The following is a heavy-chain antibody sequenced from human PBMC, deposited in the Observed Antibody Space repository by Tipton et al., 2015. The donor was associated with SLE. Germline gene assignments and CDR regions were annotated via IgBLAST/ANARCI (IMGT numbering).Heavy chain of an antibody. CDR3: AKDSDRTSIPFASDY. V-gene: IGHV3-30*02. J-gene: IGHJ4*02. Sequence: GSLRLSCVASGFTFSAYGMHWVRQAPGKGLEWLGFIRFDGNNKVYGDSVKGRITIPRDNSKDTLYLEMHTLRVEDTAVYYCAKDSDRTSIPFASDYWGQGTLVSVSS. CDR1: GFTFSAYG. CDR2: IRFDGNNK. D-gene: IGHD1-7*01.